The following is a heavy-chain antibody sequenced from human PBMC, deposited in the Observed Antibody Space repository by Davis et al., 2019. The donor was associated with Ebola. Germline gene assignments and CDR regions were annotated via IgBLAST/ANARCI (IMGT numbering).Heavy chain of an antibody. V-gene: IGHV5-51*01. CDR1: GSSFTSYW. J-gene: IGHJ6*02. Sequence: GGSLRPSCKGSGSSFTSYWIGWVRQMRGKVLEWMGIIYPGDSDTRYSPSFQGQVTISADKSISTAYLQWSSLKASDTAMYYCARRTMVQGDLELKYYYYYGMDVWGQGTTVTVSS. D-gene: IGHD3-10*01. CDR2: IYPGDSDT. CDR3: ARRTMVQGDLELKYYYYYGMDV.